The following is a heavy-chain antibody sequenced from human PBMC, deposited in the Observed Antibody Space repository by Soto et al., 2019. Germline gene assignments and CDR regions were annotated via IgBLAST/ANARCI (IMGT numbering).Heavy chain of an antibody. V-gene: IGHV3-23*01. CDR2: TGISGRTT. D-gene: IGHD1-20*01. Sequence: GESLKISCAASGFTITSSAMSWVRQAPGKGLEWVSTTGISGRTTYYADSVKGRFTVSRDDSKNTLDLQMSSLRAEDTAVYYCATVHNTSRSFDYWGQGTPVTVSS. CDR3: ATVHNTSRSFDY. J-gene: IGHJ4*02. CDR1: GFTITSSA.